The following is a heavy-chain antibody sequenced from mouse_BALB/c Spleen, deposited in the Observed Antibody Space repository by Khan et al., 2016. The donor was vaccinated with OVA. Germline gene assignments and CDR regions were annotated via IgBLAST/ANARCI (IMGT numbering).Heavy chain of an antibody. CDR3: ARNYGGDFDY. J-gene: IGHJ2*01. CDR2: ISYSGNT. Sequence: VQLKESGPGLVKPSQSLSLTCTVTGYSITTDYAWNWIRQFPGNKLEWMGYISYSGNTKYNPSLKSRISITRDTSKNQFFLQLKSVTTEDTARXYCARNYGGDFDYWGQGTTLTVSS. V-gene: IGHV3-2*02. CDR1: GYSITTDYA. D-gene: IGHD1-1*02.